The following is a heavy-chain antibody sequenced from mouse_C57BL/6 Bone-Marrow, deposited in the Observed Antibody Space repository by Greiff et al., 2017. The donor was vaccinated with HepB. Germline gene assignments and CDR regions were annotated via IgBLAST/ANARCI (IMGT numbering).Heavy chain of an antibody. V-gene: IGHV1-55*01. CDR3: ARRGYGAWFAY. CDR1: GYTFTSYW. J-gene: IGHJ3*01. CDR2: IYPGSGST. Sequence: QVQLQQPGAELVKPGASVKMSCKASGYTFTSYWITWVKQRPGQGLEWIGDIYPGSGSTNYNEKFKSKATFTADTSSNTAYMQLSSLTTEDSAIYYCARRGYGAWFAYWGQGTLVTVSA. D-gene: IGHD1-1*01.